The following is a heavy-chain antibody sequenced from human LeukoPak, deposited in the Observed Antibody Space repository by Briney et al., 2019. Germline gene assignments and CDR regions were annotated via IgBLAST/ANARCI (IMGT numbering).Heavy chain of an antibody. CDR2: IIPILGIA. CDR3: AGAYSSSWYVDY. D-gene: IGHD6-13*01. J-gene: IGHJ4*02. Sequence: ASVKVSCKASGGTFSSYAISWVRQAPGQGLEWMGRIIPILGIANYAQKFQGRVTITADKSTSTAYMELSSLRSEDTAVYYWAGAYSSSWYVDYWGQGTLVTVSS. V-gene: IGHV1-69*04. CDR1: GGTFSSYA.